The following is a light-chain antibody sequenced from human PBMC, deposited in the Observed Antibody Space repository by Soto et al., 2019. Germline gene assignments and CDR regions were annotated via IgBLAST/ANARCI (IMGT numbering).Light chain of an antibody. J-gene: IGLJ2*01. CDR2: DVS. CDR3: SSYTSSSTVV. Sequence: QSVLTQPASVSGSPGQSITISCTGTSSDIGGYNYVSWYQQHPGKGPKLMIYDVSSPPSGVSHRFSGSKSGDTASLTISGLQAEDEADYYCSSYTSSSTVVFGGWTQLTVL. CDR1: SSDIGGYNY. V-gene: IGLV2-14*03.